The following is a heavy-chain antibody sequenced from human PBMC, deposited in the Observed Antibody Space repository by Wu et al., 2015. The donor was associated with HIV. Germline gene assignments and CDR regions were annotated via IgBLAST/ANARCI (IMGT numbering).Heavy chain of an antibody. D-gene: IGHD2-2*01. Sequence: QVQLVQSGAEVKKPGSSVKVSCKASGGTFSSYAISWVRQAPGQGLEWMGGIIPIFGTANYAQKFQGRVTITADESTSTAYMELSSLRSEDTAVYYCARDSTTDCSSTSCIAFQHWGQGHPGPPSPQ. CDR3: ARDSTTDCSSTSCIAFQH. CDR2: IIPIFGTA. V-gene: IGHV1-69*12. J-gene: IGHJ1*01. CDR1: GGTFSSYA.